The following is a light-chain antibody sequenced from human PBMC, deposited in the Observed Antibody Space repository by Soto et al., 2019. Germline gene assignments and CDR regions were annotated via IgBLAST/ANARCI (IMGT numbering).Light chain of an antibody. CDR3: QSYDSSLSGVV. CDR1: GPNTGAGYD. CDR2: GNN. J-gene: IGLJ2*01. V-gene: IGLV1-40*01. Sequence: QSVLTQPPSVSGPPGQRATIPGPGAGPNTGAGYDVHWYQQLPGTAPKLLIYGNNNRPSGVPDRFSGSKSGTSASLAITGLQAEDEADYYCQSYDSSLSGVVFGGGTKLTVL.